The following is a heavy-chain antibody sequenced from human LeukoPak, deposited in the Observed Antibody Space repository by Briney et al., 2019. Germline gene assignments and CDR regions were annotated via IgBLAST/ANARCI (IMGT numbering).Heavy chain of an antibody. J-gene: IGHJ6*02. CDR3: AADLASRRLRFLEWLLYPTYYYGMDV. D-gene: IGHD3-3*01. CDR2: IVVGSGNT. Sequence: SVKVSCKASGFTFTSSAMQWVRQARGQRLEWIGWIVVGSGNTNYAQKFQERVTITRDMSTSTAYMELGSLRSEDTAVYYCAADLASRRLRFLEWLLYPTYYYGMDVWGQGTTVTVSS. CDR1: GFTFTSSA. V-gene: IGHV1-58*02.